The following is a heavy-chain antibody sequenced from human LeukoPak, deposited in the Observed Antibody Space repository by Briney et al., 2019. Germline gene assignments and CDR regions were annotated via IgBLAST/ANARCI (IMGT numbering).Heavy chain of an antibody. CDR1: GGTFSSYA. Sequence: SVKVSCKASGGTFSSYAISWVRQAPGQGLEWMGRIIPILGIANYAQKFQGRVTITADKSTSTAYMELSSLRSEDTAVYYCARDYYGSGSYDMGAFDIWGQGTMVTVSS. J-gene: IGHJ3*02. V-gene: IGHV1-69*04. CDR2: IIPILGIA. CDR3: ARDYYGSGSYDMGAFDI. D-gene: IGHD3-10*01.